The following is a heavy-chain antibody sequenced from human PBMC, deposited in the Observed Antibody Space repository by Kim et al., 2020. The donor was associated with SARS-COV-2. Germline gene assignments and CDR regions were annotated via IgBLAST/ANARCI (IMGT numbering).Heavy chain of an antibody. CDR1: GFTFSSYD. CDR2: IYSGGTST. Sequence: GGSLRLSCAASGFTFSSYDMTWVRQAPGKGLEWVSLIYSGGTSTYYADSAKGRFTISRANSKNTLYLQMNSLRAKDTAVYYCAKEDSRGWYAVSWYYYHGMDVWGQGTTVTVSS. CDR3: AKEDSRGWYAVSWYYYHGMDV. V-gene: IGHV3-23*03. J-gene: IGHJ6*02. D-gene: IGHD6-19*01.